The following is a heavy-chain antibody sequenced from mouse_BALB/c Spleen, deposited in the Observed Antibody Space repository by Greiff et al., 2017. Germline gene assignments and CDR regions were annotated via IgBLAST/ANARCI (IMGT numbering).Heavy chain of an antibody. Sequence: EVKLVESGGGLVKPGGSLKLSCAASGFTFSDYYMYGVRQTPEKRLEWVATISSGGSTYYPDSVKGRFTISRDNAKNNLYLQMSSLKSEDTAMYYCAIYYDYDRYAMDYWGQGTSVTVSS. V-gene: IGHV5-4*02. CDR2: ISSGGST. CDR1: GFTFSDYY. CDR3: AIYYDYDRYAMDY. D-gene: IGHD2-4*01. J-gene: IGHJ4*01.